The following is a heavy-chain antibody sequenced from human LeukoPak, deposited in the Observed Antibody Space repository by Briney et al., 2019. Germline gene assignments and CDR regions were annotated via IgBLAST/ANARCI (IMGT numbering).Heavy chain of an antibody. Sequence: PGGSLRLSCAASGFTFSSYGMHWVRQAPGKGLEWVAFIRYDESNEYYADSVKGRFTISRDNSKSTLYLQMNSLRAEDTAVYYCAKSPSSWKFDYWGQGTLVTVSS. CDR2: IRYDESNE. J-gene: IGHJ4*02. CDR1: GFTFSSYG. D-gene: IGHD6-13*01. V-gene: IGHV3-30*02. CDR3: AKSPSSWKFDY.